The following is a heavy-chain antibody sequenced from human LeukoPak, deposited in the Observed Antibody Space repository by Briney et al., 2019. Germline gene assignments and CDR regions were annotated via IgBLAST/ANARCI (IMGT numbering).Heavy chain of an antibody. CDR3: AKDREGYSSGWDDAFDI. CDR1: GVTFEDYY. CDR2: VSSTGGDK. V-gene: IGHV3-11*01. Sequence: PGGSLRLSCTGSGVTFEDYYLSWIRQAPGKGLEWISYVSSTGGDKFYADPVKGRFTISRDNARNSLYLQMNSLRAEDTAVYYCAKDREGYSSGWDDAFDIWGQGTMVTVSS. D-gene: IGHD6-19*01. J-gene: IGHJ3*02.